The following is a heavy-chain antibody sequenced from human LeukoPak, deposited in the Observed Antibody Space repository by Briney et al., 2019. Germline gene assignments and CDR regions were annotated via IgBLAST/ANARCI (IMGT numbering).Heavy chain of an antibody. CDR1: GFTFSDYW. CDR2: LSSSSSVI. D-gene: IGHD7-27*01. Sequence: PGGSLRLSCVASGFTFSDYWMSWVRQAPGKGLERVSYLSSSSSVIYHADSVKGRFTISRDNAKNSLYLQMNSLRTEDTAVYYCVRDGSSWGNFDYWGQGTLVSVSS. J-gene: IGHJ4*02. V-gene: IGHV3-48*01. CDR3: VRDGSSWGNFDY.